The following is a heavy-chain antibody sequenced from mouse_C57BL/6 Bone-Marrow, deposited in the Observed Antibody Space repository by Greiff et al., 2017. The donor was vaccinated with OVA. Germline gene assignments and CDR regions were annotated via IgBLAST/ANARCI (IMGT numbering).Heavy chain of an antibody. CDR2: IYPGDGDT. D-gene: IGHD1-1*01. Sequence: QVQLQQSGPELVKPGASVKISCKASGYAFSSSWMNWVKQRPGKGLEWIGRIYPGDGDTNYNGKFKGKATLPAHKSSSTAYMQLSSLTSEDSAVYFCARLRTYYGSTLWYIDVWGTGTTVTVSS. CDR1: GYAFSSSW. CDR3: ARLRTYYGSTLWYIDV. V-gene: IGHV1-82*01. J-gene: IGHJ1*03.